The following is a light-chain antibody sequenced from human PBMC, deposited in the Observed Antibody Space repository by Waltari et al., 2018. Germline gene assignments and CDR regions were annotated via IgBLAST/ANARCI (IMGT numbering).Light chain of an antibody. CDR3: NSFTSSSTWV. J-gene: IGLJ3*02. V-gene: IGLV2-14*03. CDR2: DVS. CDR1: SRDIGPSTS. Sequence: QSALTQPASVSGSPGQSITLACTGTSRDIGPSTSVSWFQHHPGKAPKVVIYDVSGRPSGISNRFSGSKSDNTASLTISGLQAEDEADYYCNSFTSSSTWVFGGGTKLTVL.